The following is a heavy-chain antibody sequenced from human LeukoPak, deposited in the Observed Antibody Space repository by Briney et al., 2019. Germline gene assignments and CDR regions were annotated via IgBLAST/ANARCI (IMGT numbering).Heavy chain of an antibody. CDR1: GFTVSSNY. Sequence: GGSLRLSCAASGFTVSSNYMSWVRQAPGKGLEWVSVIYSGGSTYYADSVKGRFTISGDNSKTTLYLQMNSLRAEDTAVYYCAREPGYYFDYWGQGTLVTVSS. J-gene: IGHJ4*02. CDR3: AREPGYYFDY. D-gene: IGHD3-22*01. V-gene: IGHV3-53*05. CDR2: IYSGGST.